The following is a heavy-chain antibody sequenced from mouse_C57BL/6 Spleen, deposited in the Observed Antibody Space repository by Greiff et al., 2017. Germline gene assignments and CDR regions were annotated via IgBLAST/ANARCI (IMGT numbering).Heavy chain of an antibody. J-gene: IGHJ2*01. CDR3: ARDGGDGYFDY. V-gene: IGHV7-1*01. CDR2: SRNKANDYTT. D-gene: IGHD2-3*01. CDR1: GFTFSDFY. Sequence: EVKLVESGGGLVQSGRSLRLSCATSGFTFSDFYMEWVRQAPGKGLEWIAASRNKANDYTTEYSVSVKGRFIVSRDTSQSILYLQMNALRAEDTAIYYCARDGGDGYFDYWGQGTTLTVSS.